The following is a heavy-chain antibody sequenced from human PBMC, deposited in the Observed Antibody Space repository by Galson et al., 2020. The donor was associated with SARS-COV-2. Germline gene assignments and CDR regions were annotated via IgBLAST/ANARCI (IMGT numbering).Heavy chain of an antibody. D-gene: IGHD3-22*01. CDR2: INPKNGAT. Sequence: ASVKVSCKTSGYPLTAYYMHWVRQAPGQGLEWMGWINPKNGATNYAQKFQGWVTMTSATSISTASMELSRLKSDDTAVYYCARGEVVTAPYFYYAVDVWGQGTTVTVSS. V-gene: IGHV1-2*04. J-gene: IGHJ6*02. CDR1: GYPLTAYY. CDR3: ARGEVVTAPYFYYAVDV.